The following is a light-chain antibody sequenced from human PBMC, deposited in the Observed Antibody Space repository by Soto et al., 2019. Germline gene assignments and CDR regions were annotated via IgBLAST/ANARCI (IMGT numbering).Light chain of an antibody. CDR3: QQYDNVRPSLT. CDR1: QDISNY. Sequence: DIQMTQSPSSLSASVGDRVSITCQASQDISNYLHWYQQKPGKAPKLLIYDASSLEAGVPSRFSGTGSETDFTFTIDGLEREDLAIYYCQQYDNVRPSLTFGPGTKVDLK. CDR2: DAS. J-gene: IGKJ3*01. V-gene: IGKV1-33*01.